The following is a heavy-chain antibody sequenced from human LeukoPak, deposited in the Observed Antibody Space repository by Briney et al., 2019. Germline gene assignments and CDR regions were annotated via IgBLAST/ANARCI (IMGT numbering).Heavy chain of an antibody. Sequence: PGRSLRLSCAASGFTFSSYSMNWGRHAPGKGLEWVSSISSSSSTIYYADSVKGRFTISRDNAKNSLYLQMNSLRAEDTDVYYCARRSPIDYWGQGTLVTVSS. CDR2: ISSSSSTI. CDR1: GFTFSSYS. J-gene: IGHJ4*02. V-gene: IGHV3-48*01. CDR3: ARRSPIDY.